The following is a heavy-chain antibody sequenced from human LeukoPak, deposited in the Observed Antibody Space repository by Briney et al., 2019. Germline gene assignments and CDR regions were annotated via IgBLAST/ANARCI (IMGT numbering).Heavy chain of an antibody. CDR2: IWFDGSTE. Sequence: QPGKSLRLSCAASGFTFSNYGMHWVRQAPGKGLEWVAVIWFDGSTEYYADSVKGRFTISRDNSNNTLYLQMNSLRAEDTAVYYCAKDRRPYSNYPFDYWGQGTLVTVSS. CDR3: AKDRRPYSNYPFDY. D-gene: IGHD4-11*01. CDR1: GFTFSNYG. J-gene: IGHJ4*02. V-gene: IGHV3-33*06.